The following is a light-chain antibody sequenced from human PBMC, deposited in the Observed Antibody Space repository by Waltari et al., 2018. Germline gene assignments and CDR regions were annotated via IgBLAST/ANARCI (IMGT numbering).Light chain of an antibody. V-gene: IGLV2-23*02. CDR3: CSYAGSTTWV. CDR2: EVT. Sequence: QSALTQPASVSGSPGQSITISCTGTSSDVGSYNLVSWYQQHPGKPPKLMIYEVTKRPSGGSNRFSGSKSGNTASLTISGLQAEDEADYYCCSYAGSTTWVFGGGTKLTVL. J-gene: IGLJ3*02. CDR1: SSDVGSYNL.